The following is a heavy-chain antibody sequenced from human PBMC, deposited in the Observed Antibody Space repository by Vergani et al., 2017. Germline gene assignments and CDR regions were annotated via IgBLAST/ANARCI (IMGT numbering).Heavy chain of an antibody. Sequence: EVQLVESGGGLVKPGGSLRLSCAASGFTFSSYSMNWVRQAPGKGLEWVSSISSSSSYIYYADSVKGRFTISRDNSKNTLYLQMNSLIAEDTAVYYCAKVRGYSAIQLWSSDFDYWGQGTLVTVSS. CDR3: AKVRGYSAIQLWSSDFDY. CDR2: ISSSSSYI. J-gene: IGHJ4*02. CDR1: GFTFSSYS. V-gene: IGHV3-21*04. D-gene: IGHD5-18*01.